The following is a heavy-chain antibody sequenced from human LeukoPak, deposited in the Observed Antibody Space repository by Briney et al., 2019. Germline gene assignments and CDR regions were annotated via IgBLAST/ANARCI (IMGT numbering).Heavy chain of an antibody. CDR2: ISISSSYI. CDR3: ARAAAAAGTNYYYYGMDV. Sequence: GGSLRLSCAASGFTFTTYSMNWVRQPPGKGREWFSSISISSSYIYYADSVKGRFTISRDNAKNSLYLQMNSLRAEDTAMYYCARAAAAAGTNYYYYGMDVWGQGTTVTVSS. CDR1: GFTFTTYS. J-gene: IGHJ6*02. D-gene: IGHD6-13*01. V-gene: IGHV3-21*01.